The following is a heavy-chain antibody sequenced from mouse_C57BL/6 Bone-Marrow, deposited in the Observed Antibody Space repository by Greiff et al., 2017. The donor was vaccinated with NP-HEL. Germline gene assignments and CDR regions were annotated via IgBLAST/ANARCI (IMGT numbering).Heavy chain of an antibody. J-gene: IGHJ2*01. D-gene: IGHD4-1*01. V-gene: IGHV1-81*01. CDR3: ARSGTERVAYFDY. CDR1: GYTFTSYG. CDR2: IYPRSGNT. Sequence: VKLMESGAELARPGASVKLSCKASGYTFTSYGISWVKQRTGQGLEWIGEIYPRSGNTYYNEKFKGKATLTADKSSSTAYMELRSLTSEDSAVYFCARSGTERVAYFDYWGQGTTLTVSS.